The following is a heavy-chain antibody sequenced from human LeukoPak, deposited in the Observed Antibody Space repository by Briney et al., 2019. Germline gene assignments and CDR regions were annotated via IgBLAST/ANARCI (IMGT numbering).Heavy chain of an antibody. CDR1: GYTFTSYA. CDR2: INAGNGNT. V-gene: IGHV1-3*03. Sequence: ASVKVFCKASGYTFTSYAMHWVRQAPGQRLEWMGWINAGNGNTKYSQEFQGRVTITRDTSASTAYMELSSLRSEDTAVYYCARDRPGRYCSSTSCYTASPFDPWGQGTLVTVSS. D-gene: IGHD2-2*02. J-gene: IGHJ5*02. CDR3: ARDRPGRYCSSTSCYTASPFDP.